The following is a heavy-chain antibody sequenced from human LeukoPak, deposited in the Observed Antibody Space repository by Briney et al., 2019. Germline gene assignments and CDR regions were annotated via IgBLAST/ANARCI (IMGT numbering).Heavy chain of an antibody. CDR1: GFTFSSYS. CDR3: ARGFYGMDV. CDR2: ISSSSSTI. V-gene: IGHV3-48*04. J-gene: IGHJ6*02. Sequence: GGSLRLSCAASGFTFSSYSMNWVRQAPGKGLEWVSYISSSSSTIYYADSVKGRFTISRDNAKNSLYLQMNSLRAEDTAVYYCARGFYGMDVWGQGTTVTVSS.